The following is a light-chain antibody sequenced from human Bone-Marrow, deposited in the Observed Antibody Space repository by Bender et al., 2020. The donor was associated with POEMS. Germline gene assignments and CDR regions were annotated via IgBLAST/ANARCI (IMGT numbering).Light chain of an antibody. Sequence: QSALTQPASVSGSPGQSITISCTGTSSDVGSYNLVSWYQHHPGKAPKLMIYEVSKRPSGVSNRFSGSKSGNTASLTISGLQAEDEADYCCSSYAGSSTVVFGGGTKVTVL. V-gene: IGLV2-23*02. J-gene: IGLJ3*02. CDR1: SSDVGSYNL. CDR2: EVS. CDR3: SSYAGSSTVV.